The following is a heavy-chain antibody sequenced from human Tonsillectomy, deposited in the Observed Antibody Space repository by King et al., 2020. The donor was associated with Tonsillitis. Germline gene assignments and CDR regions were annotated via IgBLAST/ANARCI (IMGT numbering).Heavy chain of an antibody. J-gene: IGHJ4*02. V-gene: IGHV4-39*01. D-gene: IGHD4-17*01. Sequence: QLQESGPGLVKPSETLSLTCTVSGGSISSNSHYWGWIRQPPGKGLEWIGSIYYSGSTYYNPSLNSRVTISVVTSKNRFSLKLSSVTAADPAVYFCARQSDNGDSVWVIGAPPDSWGQGNLVTVSA. CDR3: ARQSDNGDSVWVIGAPPDS. CDR1: GGSISSNSHY. CDR2: IYYSGST.